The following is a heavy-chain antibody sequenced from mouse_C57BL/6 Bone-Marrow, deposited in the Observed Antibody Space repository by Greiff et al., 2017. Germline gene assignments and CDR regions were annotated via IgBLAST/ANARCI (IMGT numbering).Heavy chain of an antibody. Sequence: QVQLQQSGAELVKPGASVKISCKASGYAFSSYWMNWVKQRPGKGLEWIGQIYPGDGDTTYNGKFKGKATLTADKSSSTAYMQLSSLTSEDSAVYFCAIGIYYGNYEDYWGQGTTLTVSS. CDR2: IYPGDGDT. V-gene: IGHV1-80*01. CDR3: AIGIYYGNYEDY. D-gene: IGHD2-1*01. CDR1: GYAFSSYW. J-gene: IGHJ2*01.